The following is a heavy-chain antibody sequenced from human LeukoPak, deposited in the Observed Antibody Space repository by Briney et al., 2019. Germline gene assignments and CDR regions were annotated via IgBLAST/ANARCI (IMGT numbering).Heavy chain of an antibody. Sequence: SETLSLTCTVSGGSISSYYWSWIRQPPGKGLEWIGYIYYSGSTNYNPSLKSRVTISVDTSKNQFSLKLSSVTAADTAVYYCAGASTTYYFDYWGQGTLVTVSS. J-gene: IGHJ4*02. V-gene: IGHV4-59*08. CDR1: GGSISSYY. CDR2: IYYSGST. CDR3: AGASTTYYFDY. D-gene: IGHD2-2*01.